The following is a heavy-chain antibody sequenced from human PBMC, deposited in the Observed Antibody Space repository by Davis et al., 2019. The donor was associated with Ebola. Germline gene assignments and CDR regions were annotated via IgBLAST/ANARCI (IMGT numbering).Heavy chain of an antibody. V-gene: IGHV4-4*07. D-gene: IGHD4-17*01. CDR2: IFPRGNI. J-gene: IGHJ4*02. CDR3: ARGYDYGDYDPGY. Sequence: SETLSLTCTVSDGSISGNYWSWIRQPAGERLEWIGRIFPRGNIDYNPSLKSRITMAVDTSRSQFSLKLRSVTAADTALYYCARGYDYGDYDPGYWGPGILVTVSS. CDR1: DGSISGNY.